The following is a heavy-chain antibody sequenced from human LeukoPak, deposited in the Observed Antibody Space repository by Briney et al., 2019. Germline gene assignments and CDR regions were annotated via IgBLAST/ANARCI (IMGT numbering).Heavy chain of an antibody. CDR3: ARDPLIDSSGYPY. CDR1: GGSISSGDYY. Sequence: SETLSLTCTVSGGSISSGDYYWSWIRQPPGKGLEWIGYIYYSGSTYYNPSLKSRVTISVDTSKNQFSLKLSSATAADTAVYYCARDPLIDSSGYPYWGQGTLVTVSS. V-gene: IGHV4-30-4*01. J-gene: IGHJ4*02. D-gene: IGHD3-22*01. CDR2: IYYSGST.